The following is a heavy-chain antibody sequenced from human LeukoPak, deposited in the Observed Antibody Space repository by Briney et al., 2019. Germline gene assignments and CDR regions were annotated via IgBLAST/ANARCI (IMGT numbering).Heavy chain of an antibody. J-gene: IGHJ5*02. CDR1: GDSVSSNSVT. CDR2: TYYSSTWYN. Sequence: SQTLSLTCAISGDSVSSNSVTWNWIRQSPSRGLEWLGRTYYSSTWYNDYAVSVRGRITVNPDTSKNQSSLHLNSVTPEDTAVYYCARRLTQYDCFDPWGQGILVTVSS. D-gene: IGHD2-2*01. CDR3: ARRLTQYDCFDP. V-gene: IGHV6-1*01.